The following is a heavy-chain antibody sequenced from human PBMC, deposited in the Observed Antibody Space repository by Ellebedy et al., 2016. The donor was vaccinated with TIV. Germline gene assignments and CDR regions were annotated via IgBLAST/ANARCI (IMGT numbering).Heavy chain of an antibody. J-gene: IGHJ4*02. V-gene: IGHV4-34*01. CDR2: INHSGST. CDR1: GGSFSGYY. D-gene: IGHD6-19*01. CDR3: ARAFPYTSGWAFDY. Sequence: MPSETLSLTCAVYGGSFSGYYWSRIRQPPGKGLEWIGEINHSGSTSYNPSPKSRVSISVDTSSNQFSLKLYSVTAADTAVYYCARAFPYTSGWAFDYWGQGTLITVSS.